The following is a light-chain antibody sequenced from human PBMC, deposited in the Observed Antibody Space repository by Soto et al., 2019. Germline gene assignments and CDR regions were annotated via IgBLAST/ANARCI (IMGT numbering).Light chain of an antibody. CDR3: QQYNDWPRT. J-gene: IGKJ4*01. Sequence: EVVMTQSPATLSVSPGERATLSCRASQSVRSHLAWYQQKPGQAPSLLIFGASTRATGVPARFSGSESGTEFTLTISXXQSEDVAVYFCQQYNDWPRTFGGGTKVEIK. V-gene: IGKV3-15*01. CDR1: QSVRSH. CDR2: GAS.